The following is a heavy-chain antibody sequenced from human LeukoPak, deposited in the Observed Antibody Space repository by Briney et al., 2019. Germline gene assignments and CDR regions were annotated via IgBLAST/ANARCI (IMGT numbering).Heavy chain of an antibody. CDR1: GGSISSGDYY. D-gene: IGHD2-2*01. Sequence: PSQTLSLTCTVSGGSISSGDYYWSWVRQPPGKGLEWIGYIYYSGSTYYDPSLKSRVTISVDTSKNQFSLKLSSVTAADTAVYYCAGEYCSSTSCYHYWGQGTLVTVSS. J-gene: IGHJ4*02. CDR3: AGEYCSSTSCYHY. V-gene: IGHV4-30-4*08. CDR2: IYYSGST.